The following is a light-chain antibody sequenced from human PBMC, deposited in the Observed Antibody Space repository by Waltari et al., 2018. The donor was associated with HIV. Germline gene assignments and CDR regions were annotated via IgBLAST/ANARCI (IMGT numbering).Light chain of an antibody. CDR2: AAS. J-gene: IGKJ4*01. CDR3: QQSYSTPH. V-gene: IGKV1-39*01. Sequence: IQITKSPFSLSASVGERVSNTRRASQSNCSYLNWYQQRPGKAPKRLIYAASSLQSGVPSMLSGSGSGTDFTLSISSLQTVDFAPYYCQQSYSTPHFGGGTKVEIK. CDR1: QSNCSY.